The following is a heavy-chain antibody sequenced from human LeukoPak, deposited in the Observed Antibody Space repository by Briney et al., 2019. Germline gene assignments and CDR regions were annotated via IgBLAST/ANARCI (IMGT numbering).Heavy chain of an antibody. Sequence: ASVTVSCKASGYTFTSYGISWVRQAPGQGLEWMGWISAYNGNTNYAQKLQGRVTMTTDTSTSTAYMELRSLRSDDTAVYYCARDDPPAPGTWGPVAPFDPWGQGTLVTVSS. J-gene: IGHJ5*02. CDR2: ISAYNGNT. CDR1: GYTFTSYG. CDR3: ARDDPPAPGTWGPVAPFDP. D-gene: IGHD2-2*01. V-gene: IGHV1-18*01.